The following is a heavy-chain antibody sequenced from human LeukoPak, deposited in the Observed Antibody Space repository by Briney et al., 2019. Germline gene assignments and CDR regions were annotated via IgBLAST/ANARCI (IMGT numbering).Heavy chain of an antibody. V-gene: IGHV4-34*01. CDR3: ARGVSGQQLVQVY. D-gene: IGHD6-13*01. Sequence: SETLSLTCAVYGGSFNGYYWTWIRQPPGKGLEWIGEINHSGGTDYNPSLKSRVAISIDTSKNQFSLRLTSVTAADTAVYYCARGVSGQQLVQVYWGQGTLVTVSS. J-gene: IGHJ4*02. CDR1: GGSFNGYY. CDR2: INHSGGT.